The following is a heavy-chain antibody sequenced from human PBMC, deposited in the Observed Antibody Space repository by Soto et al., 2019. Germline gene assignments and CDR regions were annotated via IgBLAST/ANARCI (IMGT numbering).Heavy chain of an antibody. CDR1: GGSISSYY. V-gene: IGHV4-59*01. CDR2: IYYSGST. CDR3: ARVAGSYRASFDY. J-gene: IGHJ4*02. D-gene: IGHD1-26*01. Sequence: QVQLQESGPGLVKPSETLSLTCTVSGGSISSYYWRWIRQPPGKGLEWIGYIYYSGSTNYNPSLKSRVTISVDTSKNQFSLKLSSVTAADTAVYYCARVAGSYRASFDYWGQGTLVTVSS.